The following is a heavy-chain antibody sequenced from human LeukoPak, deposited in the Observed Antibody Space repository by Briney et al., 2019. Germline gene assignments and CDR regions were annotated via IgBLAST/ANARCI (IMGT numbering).Heavy chain of an antibody. V-gene: IGHV1-3*01. J-gene: IGHJ4*02. CDR2: INAGNGNT. CDR1: GYTFTTYS. Sequence: GASVKLSCKDSGYTFTTYSIFWMRQAPGQGLEWMGWINAGNGNTKYSEKLQGRVTITRDTSANTAYVELSSLRSEDTAVYYCAREHDFLIDYSFDYWGQGTLVTVSS. CDR3: AREHDFLIDYSFDY. D-gene: IGHD3-3*01.